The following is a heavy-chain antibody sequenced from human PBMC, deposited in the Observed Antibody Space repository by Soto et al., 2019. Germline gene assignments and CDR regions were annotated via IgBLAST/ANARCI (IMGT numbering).Heavy chain of an antibody. CDR1: GYTFTSYG. CDR3: ARVSNWNWDYYYYYMDV. Sequence: ASVKVSCKASGYTFTSYGISGVRQAPGQGLEWMGWISAYNGNTNYAQKLQGRVTMTTDTSTSTAYMELRSLRSDDTAVYYCARVSNWNWDYYYYYMDVWGKGTTVT. V-gene: IGHV1-18*01. D-gene: IGHD1-7*01. CDR2: ISAYNGNT. J-gene: IGHJ6*03.